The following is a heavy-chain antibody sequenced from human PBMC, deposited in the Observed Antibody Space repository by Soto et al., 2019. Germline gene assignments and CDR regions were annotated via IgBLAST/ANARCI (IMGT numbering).Heavy chain of an antibody. D-gene: IGHD3-10*01. J-gene: IGHJ4*02. V-gene: IGHV1-69*12. CDR2: IIPIFGTA. CDR1: GGTFRSYA. Sequence: QVQLVQSGAEVKKPGSSVKVSCKASGGTFRSYAISWVRQAPGQGLGWMGGIIPIFGTANYAQKFQGRVTITADESTSTAYMELSSLRSEDTAVYYCAGYRVRGVMTLPTEDWGQGTLVTVSS. CDR3: AGYRVRGVMTLPTED.